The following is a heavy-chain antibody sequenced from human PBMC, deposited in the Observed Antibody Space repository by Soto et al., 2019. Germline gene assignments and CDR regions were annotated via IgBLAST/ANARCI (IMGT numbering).Heavy chain of an antibody. CDR2: IIPIFGIA. CDR1: GGTFSRYS. CDR3: AREDRDRETGLVPAAIDGMDV. D-gene: IGHD2-2*01. Sequence: QVQLVQSGAEVKKPGSSVKVSCKASGGTFSRYSITWVRQAPGHGLEWIGRIIPIFGIASYAQKFQGRVTITADEATSTAYMELSRLRSDDRAVYYCAREDRDRETGLVPAAIDGMDVGGQGPTVTVSS. J-gene: IGHJ6*02. V-gene: IGHV1-69*08.